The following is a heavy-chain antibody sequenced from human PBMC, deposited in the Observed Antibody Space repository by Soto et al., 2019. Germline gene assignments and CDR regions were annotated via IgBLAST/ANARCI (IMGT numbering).Heavy chain of an antibody. D-gene: IGHD5-18*01. V-gene: IGHV4-59*12. CDR1: GGSISSYY. CDR3: ARVSSRGYSYGPSDY. J-gene: IGHJ4*02. CDR2: IYYSGST. Sequence: SETLSLTCTVSGGSISSYYWSWIRQPPGKGLEWIGYIYYSGSTNYNPSLKSRVTISVDTSKNQFSLKLSSVTAADTAVYYCARVSSRGYSYGPSDYWGQGTLVTVSS.